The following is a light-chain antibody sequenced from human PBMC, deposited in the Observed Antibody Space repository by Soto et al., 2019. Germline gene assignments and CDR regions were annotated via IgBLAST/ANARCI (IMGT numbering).Light chain of an antibody. J-gene: IGKJ1*01. CDR1: QSLLHSNGFNC. CDR2: LGS. V-gene: IGKV2-28*01. Sequence: DIVMTQSPLSLSVTPGEPASISCRSSQSLLHSNGFNCLDWYLQKPGQSPQLLIYLGSNRASGVPDRFSCGGSGTDFTLKISRVEAEDVGVYYCMQALQTPWTFGQGTRVEIK. CDR3: MQALQTPWT.